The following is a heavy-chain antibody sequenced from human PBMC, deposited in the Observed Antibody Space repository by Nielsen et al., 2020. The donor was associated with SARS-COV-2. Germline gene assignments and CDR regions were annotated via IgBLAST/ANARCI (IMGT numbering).Heavy chain of an antibody. J-gene: IGHJ6*02. D-gene: IGHD4-17*01. V-gene: IGHV3-7*01. Sequence: GGSLRLSCAASGLTFSSYWMTWVRQAPGKGLEWVANIKQDGSEKYYVDSVKGRFTISRDNAKNSLHLQMNSLRAEDTAVYYCARVSTVSHYYSYYNMDVWGQGTTVTVSS. CDR3: ARVSTVSHYYSYYNMDV. CDR2: IKQDGSEK. CDR1: GLTFSSYW.